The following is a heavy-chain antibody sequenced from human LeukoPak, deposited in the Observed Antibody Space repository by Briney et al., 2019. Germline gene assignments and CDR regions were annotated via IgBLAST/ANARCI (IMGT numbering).Heavy chain of an antibody. J-gene: IGHJ4*02. V-gene: IGHV3-30*02. CDR2: IRYDGSNK. CDR3: AKDSKTYSGSYGVDY. Sequence: GGSLRLSCAASGFTFSSYGMHWVRQAPGKGLEWVAFIRYDGSNKYYADSVKGRFTISRDNSKNTLYLQMSSLRAEDTAVYYCAKDSKTYSGSYGVDYWGQGTLVTVSS. CDR1: GFTFSSYG. D-gene: IGHD1-26*01.